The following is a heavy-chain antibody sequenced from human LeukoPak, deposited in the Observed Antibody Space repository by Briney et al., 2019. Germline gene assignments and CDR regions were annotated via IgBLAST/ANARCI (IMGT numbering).Heavy chain of an antibody. V-gene: IGHV4-38-2*01. CDR2: IYHSGSA. CDR3: ALSGYRMYYFDY. D-gene: IGHD3-9*01. CDR1: GYSISRGYY. J-gene: IGHJ4*02. Sequence: KPSETLSLTCAVSGYSISRGYYWGWLRQPPGKGLECIESIYHSGSAYYNPCLKSRVSISVDTSKNQFSLKLSSVTAADTAVYYCALSGYRMYYFDYWGQGTLVTVSS.